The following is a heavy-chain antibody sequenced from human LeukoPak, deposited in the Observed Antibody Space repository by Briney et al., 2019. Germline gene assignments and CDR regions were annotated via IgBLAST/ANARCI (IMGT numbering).Heavy chain of an antibody. V-gene: IGHV3-72*01. Sequence: GESLKISCAASGFTFSDHYMDWVRQAPGKGLEWVGRIRDKANSYTTEYAASVKGRFTISRDDSKNSVYLQMNSRKTEDTAVYYCTRPNPHFDYWGQGTLVTVSS. CDR1: GFTFSDHY. CDR2: IRDKANSYTT. D-gene: IGHD1-14*01. J-gene: IGHJ4*02. CDR3: TRPNPHFDY.